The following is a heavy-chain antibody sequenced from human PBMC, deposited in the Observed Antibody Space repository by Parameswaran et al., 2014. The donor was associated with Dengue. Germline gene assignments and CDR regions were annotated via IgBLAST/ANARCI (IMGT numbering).Heavy chain of an antibody. V-gene: IGHV3-48*02. CDR2: ISSSSSTI. CDR3: ARGGYCSSTSCGSNYYYGMDV. Sequence: VRQAPGKGLEWVSYISSSSSTIYYADSVKGRFTISRDNAKNSLYLQMNSLRDEDTAVYYCARGGYCSSTSCGSNYYYGMDVWGQGTTVTVSS. J-gene: IGHJ6*02. D-gene: IGHD2-2*01.